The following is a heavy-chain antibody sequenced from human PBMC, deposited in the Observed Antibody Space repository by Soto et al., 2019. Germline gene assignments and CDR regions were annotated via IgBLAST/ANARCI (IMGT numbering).Heavy chain of an antibody. V-gene: IGHV4-39*01. D-gene: IGHD1-1*01. CDR1: GGSISSSSYY. CDR2: IYYSGST. J-gene: IGHJ6*02. CDR3: ARLGTTGTTYDYYYYYGMDV. Sequence: SETLSLTCTVSGGSISSSSYYWGWIRQPPGKGLEWIGSIYYSGSTYYNPSLKSRVTISVDTSKNQFSLKLSSVTAADTAVYYCARLGTTGTTYDYYYYYGMDVWGQGTTVTVSS.